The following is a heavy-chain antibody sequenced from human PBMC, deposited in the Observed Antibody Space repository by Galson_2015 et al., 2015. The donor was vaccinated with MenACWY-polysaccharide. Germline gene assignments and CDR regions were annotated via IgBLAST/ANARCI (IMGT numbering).Heavy chain of an antibody. J-gene: IGHJ5*02. Sequence: LRLSCAASGFIISGYWMSWVRQAPGKGLEWIGYIFNRGGTNSNPSLKSRVTVSADRSNNQFSLKLTSLTAADTAVYYCAGIPSTMTSFGWFGPWGQGILVTVSS. CDR3: AGIPSTMTSFGWFGP. D-gene: IGHD4-17*01. CDR2: IFNRGGT. CDR1: GFIISGYW. V-gene: IGHV4-31*02.